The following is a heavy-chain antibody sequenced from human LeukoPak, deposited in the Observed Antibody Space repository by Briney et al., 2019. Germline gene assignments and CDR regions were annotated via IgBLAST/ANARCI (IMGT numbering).Heavy chain of an antibody. V-gene: IGHV4-59*12. Sequence: PSETLPLTCTVSGGFISSYYWSWIRQPPGKGLEWIGYIYYSGSTYYNPSLKSRVTISVDTSKNQFSLKLSSVTAADTAVYYCARAYYGSGSYYTYFDYWGQGTLDTVSS. J-gene: IGHJ4*02. D-gene: IGHD3-10*01. CDR2: IYYSGST. CDR3: ARAYYGSGSYYTYFDY. CDR1: GGFISSYY.